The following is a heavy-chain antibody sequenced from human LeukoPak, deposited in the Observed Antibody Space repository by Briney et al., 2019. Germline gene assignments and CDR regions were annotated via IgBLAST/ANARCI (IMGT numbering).Heavy chain of an antibody. D-gene: IGHD5-24*01. CDR3: ARDIGGMATKNFDY. CDR1: EFTFGSYS. CDR2: ISSSSVTI. Sequence: GGSLRLSCAASEFTFGSYSMNWVRQAPGKGLEWVSYISSSSVTIYYADSVKGRFTISRDNAKNSLYLQMNSLRAEDTAVYYCARDIGGMATKNFDYWGQGTLVTVSS. V-gene: IGHV3-48*04. J-gene: IGHJ4*02.